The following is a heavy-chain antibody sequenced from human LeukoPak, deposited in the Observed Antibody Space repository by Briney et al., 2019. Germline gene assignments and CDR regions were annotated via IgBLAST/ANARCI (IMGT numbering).Heavy chain of an antibody. D-gene: IGHD2-8*01. CDR3: ARVLVVSWFDP. CDR1: GFAVSSNY. Sequence: GGSLRLSCAASGFAVSSNYMSWVRQAPGKGLEWVSVIYSGGSTYYADSVKGRFTISRDNSKNTLYLQMNSLRAEDTAVYYCARVLVVSWFDPWGQGTLVTVSS. V-gene: IGHV3-66*02. CDR2: IYSGGST. J-gene: IGHJ5*02.